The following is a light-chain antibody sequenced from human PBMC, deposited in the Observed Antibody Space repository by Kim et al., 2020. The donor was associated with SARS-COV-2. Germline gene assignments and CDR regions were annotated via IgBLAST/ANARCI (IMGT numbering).Light chain of an antibody. CDR2: YDS. J-gene: IGLJ2*01. Sequence: GKTARITCGGNNIGSKSVHWYQQKPGQAPVLAIYYDSDRPSGIPERFSGSNSGNTATLTISRVEAGDEADYYCQVWDSSSDHPHVVFGGGTQLTVL. V-gene: IGLV3-21*04. CDR3: QVWDSSSDHPHVV. CDR1: NIGSKS.